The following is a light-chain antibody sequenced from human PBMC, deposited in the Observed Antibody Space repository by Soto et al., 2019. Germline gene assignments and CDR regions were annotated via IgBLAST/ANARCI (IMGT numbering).Light chain of an antibody. Sequence: SYELTQPPSVSVAPGQTARISCGGKNIGSKSVHWYKKRPGQAPVLVVYDNSDRPSGIPGRFSGSNSGNTATLTISRVEAGDEADYYCQVWDISSDHPGVFGTGTKLTVL. CDR1: NIGSKS. CDR3: QVWDISSDHPGV. J-gene: IGLJ1*01. V-gene: IGLV3-21*02. CDR2: DNS.